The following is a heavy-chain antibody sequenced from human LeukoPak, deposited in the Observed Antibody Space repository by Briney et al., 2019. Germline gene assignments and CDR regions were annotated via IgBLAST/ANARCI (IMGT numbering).Heavy chain of an antibody. D-gene: IGHD2-2*01. V-gene: IGHV3-23*01. CDR1: GFSFSSYT. J-gene: IGHJ4*02. CDR3: VKDLGYCSSFSCPFDY. CDR2: ISGSGGST. Sequence: GGSLRLSCAVSGFSFSSYTMSWVRQAPGKGLEWVSAISGSGGSTYYADCVKGRFTISRDNSKNTLFLQMNSLRAEDTAVYYCVKDLGYCSSFSCPFDYWGQGTLVTVSS.